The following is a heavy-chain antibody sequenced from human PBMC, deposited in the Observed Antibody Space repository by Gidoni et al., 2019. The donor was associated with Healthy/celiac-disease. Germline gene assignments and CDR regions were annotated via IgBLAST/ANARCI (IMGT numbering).Heavy chain of an antibody. V-gene: IGHV3-30*04. Sequence: QVQLVESGGGVVQPGRSLRLSCAASGFTFSSYAMHWVRQAPGKGLEWVAVISYDGRNKYYADSVKGRFTISRDNSKNTLYLQMNSLRAEDTAVYYCARAGLELDEYFQHWGQGTLVTVSS. CDR1: GFTFSSYA. J-gene: IGHJ1*01. CDR2: ISYDGRNK. CDR3: ARAGLELDEYFQH. D-gene: IGHD1-7*01.